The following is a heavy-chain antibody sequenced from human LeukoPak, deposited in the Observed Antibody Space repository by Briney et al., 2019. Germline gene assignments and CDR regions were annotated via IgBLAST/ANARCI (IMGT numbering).Heavy chain of an antibody. CDR1: GFPLISYS. Sequence: GGSLRLSWAAAGFPLISYSINWVRQAPGEWLEWVSYVNIDSITVNYADSVTARFPISRDNAKNSLYLQMNSLRAEDTAVYYCSRAKFENWGPGTLVTVSP. J-gene: IGHJ4*01. CDR2: VNIDSITV. CDR3: SRAKFEN. V-gene: IGHV3-48*01.